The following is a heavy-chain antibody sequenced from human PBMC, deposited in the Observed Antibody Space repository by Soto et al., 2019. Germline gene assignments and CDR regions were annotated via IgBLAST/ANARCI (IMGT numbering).Heavy chain of an antibody. J-gene: IGHJ4*02. Sequence: EVQLVESGGGLVKPGGSLRLSCAASGFTFSSYSKNWVRQAPGKGLEWVSSISSSSSYIYYADSVKGRFTISRDNAKNSLYLRMNSLRAEDTAVYYCARLITIVRGVIEYWGQGTLVTVSS. CDR3: ARLITIVRGVIEY. CDR1: GFTFSSYS. V-gene: IGHV3-21*01. CDR2: ISSSSSYI. D-gene: IGHD3-10*01.